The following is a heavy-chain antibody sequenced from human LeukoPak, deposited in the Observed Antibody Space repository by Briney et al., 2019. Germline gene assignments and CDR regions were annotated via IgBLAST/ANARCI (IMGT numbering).Heavy chain of an antibody. Sequence: GASVKVSCKASGYTFTSYDINWVRQATGQGLEWMGWMNPNSGNTGYAQKFQGRVTMTRNTSISTAYMELSSLRSEDTAVYYCARWAAMVNRFDPWGQGTLVTVSS. CDR3: ARWAAMVNRFDP. CDR1: GYTFTSYD. J-gene: IGHJ5*02. CDR2: MNPNSGNT. V-gene: IGHV1-8*01. D-gene: IGHD5-18*01.